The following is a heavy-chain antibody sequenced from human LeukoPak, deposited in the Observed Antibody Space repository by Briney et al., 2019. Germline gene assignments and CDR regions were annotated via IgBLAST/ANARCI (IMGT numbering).Heavy chain of an antibody. J-gene: IGHJ5*02. CDR3: ARGIRGVMGNWFDP. CDR1: GFTFSGSA. CDR2: IRSKANSYAT. D-gene: IGHD3-10*01. V-gene: IGHV3-73*01. Sequence: GGSLRLSCAASGFTFSGSAMHWVRQASGKGLEWVGRIRSKANSYATAYAASVKGRFTISRDDSKNTAYLQMNSLKTEDTAVYYCARGIRGVMGNWFDPWGQGTLVTVSS.